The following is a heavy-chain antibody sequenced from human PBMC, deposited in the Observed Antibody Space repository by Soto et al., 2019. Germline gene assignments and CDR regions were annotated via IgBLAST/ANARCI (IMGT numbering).Heavy chain of an antibody. CDR3: AKVGCGSRCSFDY. D-gene: IGHD2-15*01. CDR2: ISGSGGST. Sequence: EVQLLESGGGLVQPGGSLRLSCEASKFTFSSYAMSWVRQAPGKGLEWVSTISGSGGSTYYADSVKGRFTISRDNSKNTLYLQMNSLRAEDTAVYYCAKVGCGSRCSFDYWGQGTLVTVSS. CDR1: KFTFSSYA. J-gene: IGHJ4*02. V-gene: IGHV3-23*01.